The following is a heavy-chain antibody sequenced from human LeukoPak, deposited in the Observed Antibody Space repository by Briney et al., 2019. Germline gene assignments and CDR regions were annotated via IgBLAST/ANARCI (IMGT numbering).Heavy chain of an antibody. D-gene: IGHD1-26*01. V-gene: IGHV1-18*01. CDR2: IYNGNT. CDR1: GYTLTSYG. J-gene: IGHJ4*02. Sequence: ASVKVSCKTSGYTLTSYGIGWVRQAPGQGLGWMAWIYNGNTNYAQNLQGRVTVTTDTSTTTAYMELRSLRSDDTAVYYCTRDRSTSGSQNYWGQGTLVTVSS. CDR3: TRDRSTSGSQNY.